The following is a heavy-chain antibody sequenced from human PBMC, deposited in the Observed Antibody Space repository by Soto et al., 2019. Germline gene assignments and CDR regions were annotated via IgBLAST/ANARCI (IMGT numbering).Heavy chain of an antibody. Sequence: QLQLQESGPGLVKPSETLSLTCTVSGGSISSSSYYWGWIRQPPGKGLEWIGSIYYSGSTYYNPSLKSRVTISVDTSKNQFSLKLSSVTAADTAVYYCARRLVRGGFDYWGQGTLVTVSS. D-gene: IGHD3-10*01. CDR2: IYYSGST. V-gene: IGHV4-39*01. CDR3: ARRLVRGGFDY. J-gene: IGHJ4*02. CDR1: GGSISSSSYY.